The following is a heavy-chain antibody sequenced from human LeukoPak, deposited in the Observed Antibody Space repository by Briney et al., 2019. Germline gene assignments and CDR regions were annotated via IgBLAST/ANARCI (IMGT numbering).Heavy chain of an antibody. V-gene: IGHV1-2*02. CDR1: GYTFTGYY. D-gene: IGHD3-3*01. CDR2: INPNSGGT. CDR3: ARGPYYDFWSGSADYYYYMDV. J-gene: IGHJ6*03. Sequence: ASVTVSCTASGYTFTGYYMHWVRQAPGQGLEWMGWINPNSGGTNYAQTFQGRVTMTRDTSISTAYMELSRLRSDDTAVYYCARGPYYDFWSGSADYYYYMDVWGKGTTVTVSS.